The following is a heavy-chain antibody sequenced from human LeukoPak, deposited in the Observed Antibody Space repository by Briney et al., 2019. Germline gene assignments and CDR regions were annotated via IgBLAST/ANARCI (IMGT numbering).Heavy chain of an antibody. CDR3: ARADVVPFAPSQKNWFDP. J-gene: IGHJ5*02. CDR2: ISGSGGST. V-gene: IGHV3-23*01. D-gene: IGHD2-2*01. Sequence: GGSLRLSCAASGFTFSNYAMSWVRQAPGKGLEWVSSISGSGGSTYYADSVKGRFTISRDNAKNSLYLQMNSLRDEDTAVYYCARADVVPFAPSQKNWFDPWGQGTLVTVSS. CDR1: GFTFSNYA.